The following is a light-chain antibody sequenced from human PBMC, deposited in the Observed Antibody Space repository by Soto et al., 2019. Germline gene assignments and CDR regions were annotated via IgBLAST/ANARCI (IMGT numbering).Light chain of an antibody. V-gene: IGLV2-18*02. CDR2: EVS. CDR3: FSYPRRETYV. Sequence: QSALTQAPSVAGSPGQSVTISCTGTNNDVGGYKGVSWYQQSPGTAPKLIIYEVSNRPSGVPGRFSGSKSGNTASLTISGLQAEDEADYYCFSYPRRETYVFGPRTKLTVL. CDR1: NNDVGGYKG. J-gene: IGLJ1*01.